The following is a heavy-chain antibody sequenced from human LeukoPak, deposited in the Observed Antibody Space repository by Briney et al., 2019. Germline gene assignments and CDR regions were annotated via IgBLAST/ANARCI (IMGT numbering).Heavy chain of an antibody. J-gene: IGHJ4*02. CDR1: GFSFSSYW. V-gene: IGHV3-74*01. Sequence: GRSLRLSCADSGFSFSSYWMRWVRPPAGRGLVWVSCINSDGSSTSYADSVKGRFTISRDNAKNTLYLQMNSLSAEDTAVYYCARSGSYDYWGQGTLVTVSS. D-gene: IGHD1-26*01. CDR2: INSDGSST. CDR3: ARSGSYDY.